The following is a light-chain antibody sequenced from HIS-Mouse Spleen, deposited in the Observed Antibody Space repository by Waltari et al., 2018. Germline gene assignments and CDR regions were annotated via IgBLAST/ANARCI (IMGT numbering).Light chain of an antibody. CDR1: SSDVGGSNY. CDR2: DVS. V-gene: IGLV2-11*01. Sequence: QSALTQPRSVSGSPGQSVTISCTGTSSDVGGSNYVSWYQQHPGKAPKLMIYDVSNRPSGVPDRFSGSKSGNTASLTISGLQAEDEADYYCCSYAGSYTLVFGGGTKLTVL. CDR3: CSYAGSYTLV. J-gene: IGLJ2*01.